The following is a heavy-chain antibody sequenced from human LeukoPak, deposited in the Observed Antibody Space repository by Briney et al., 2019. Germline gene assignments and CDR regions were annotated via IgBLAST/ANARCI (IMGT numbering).Heavy chain of an antibody. CDR1: GYTFTGYY. J-gene: IGHJ4*02. CDR3: ARPPLAYEGDYFDY. CDR2: INPNSGGT. V-gene: IGHV1-2*02. D-gene: IGHD3-3*01. Sequence: ASVKVSCKASGYTFTGYYMHWVRQPPGQGLEWMGWINPNSGGTNYAQKFQGRVTMTRDTSISTAYMELSRLRSDDTAVYYCARPPLAYEGDYFDYWGQGTLVTVSS.